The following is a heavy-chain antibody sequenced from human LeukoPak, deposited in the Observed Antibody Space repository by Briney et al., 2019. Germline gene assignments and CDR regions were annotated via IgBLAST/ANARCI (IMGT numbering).Heavy chain of an antibody. D-gene: IGHD5-12*01. CDR2: INPNSGGT. CDR1: GYTFTSYD. CDR3: AKDRAVATIGGVDY. V-gene: IGHV1-2*02. Sequence: ASVKVSCRASGYTFTSYDINWVRQAPGQGLEWMGWINPNSGGTNYAQKFQGRVTMTRDTSISTAYMELSSLRSDDTAVYYCAKDRAVATIGGVDYWGQGTLVSVSS. J-gene: IGHJ4*02.